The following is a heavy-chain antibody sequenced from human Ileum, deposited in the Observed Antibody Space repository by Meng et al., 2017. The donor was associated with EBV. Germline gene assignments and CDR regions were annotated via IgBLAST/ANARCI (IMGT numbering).Heavy chain of an antibody. J-gene: IGHJ4*02. CDR3: ARVGGSGFDSEFYFDF. Sequence: LPQQEPGPGMVNPSETLSLTSLVSGGSVRATEYDWGWIRQAPVKGLEWIGSVYYAGSTFYNPSLRSRVTISVDKSNNQFSLKVSSVTAADTAVYYCARVGGSGFDSEFYFDFWGQGTLVTVSS. CDR2: VYYAGST. V-gene: IGHV4-39*07. CDR1: GGSVRATEYD. D-gene: IGHD5-18*01.